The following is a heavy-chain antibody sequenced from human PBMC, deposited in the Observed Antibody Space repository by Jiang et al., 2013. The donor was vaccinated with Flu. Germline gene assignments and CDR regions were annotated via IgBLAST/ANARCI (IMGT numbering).Heavy chain of an antibody. J-gene: IGHJ4*02. CDR1: GFTFSSYG. CDR2: IWYDGSNK. V-gene: IGHV3-33*08. D-gene: IGHD6-6*01. Sequence: VQLVESGGGVVQPGRSLRLSCAASGFTFSSYGMHWVRQAPGKGLEWVAVIWYDGSNKYYADSVKGRFTISRDNSKNTLYLQMNSLRAEDTAVYYCAGMRAARRGAFDYWGQGTLVTVSS. CDR3: AGMRAARRGAFDY.